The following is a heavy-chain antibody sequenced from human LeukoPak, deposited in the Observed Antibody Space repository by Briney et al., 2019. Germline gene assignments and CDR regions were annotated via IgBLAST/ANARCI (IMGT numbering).Heavy chain of an antibody. J-gene: IGHJ5*02. CDR1: GGSISSYY. V-gene: IGHV4-59*12. D-gene: IGHD1-26*01. CDR2: IYYSGST. Sequence: SETLSLTCSVSGGSISSYYWSWIRQPPGKGLEWIGYIYYSGSTYYNPSLKNRVTISVDTSKNQFSLKLSSVTAADTAVYYCARVVGGRYYSNWFDPWGQGTLVTVSS. CDR3: ARVVGGRYYSNWFDP.